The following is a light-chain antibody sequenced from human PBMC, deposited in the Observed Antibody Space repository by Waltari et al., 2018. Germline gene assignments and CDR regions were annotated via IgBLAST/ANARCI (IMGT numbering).Light chain of an antibody. CDR1: EDVSTW. Sequence: DIQMTQSPSSVSASVGDRVTITCRASEDVSTWLAWYQQKPGKVPQLLIFAASVLRTGVSSRFTGSWSGTEFTLTVSSLQPDDFATYYCQQNDPSSPWAFGQGTKVEIK. J-gene: IGKJ1*01. V-gene: IGKV1-12*01. CDR3: QQNDPSSPWA. CDR2: AAS.